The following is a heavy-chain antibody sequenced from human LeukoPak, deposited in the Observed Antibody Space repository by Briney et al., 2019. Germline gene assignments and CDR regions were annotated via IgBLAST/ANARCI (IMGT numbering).Heavy chain of an antibody. CDR2: ISSSSSTI. V-gene: IGHV3-48*01. D-gene: IGHD3-16*01. J-gene: IGHJ4*02. CDR1: GFTFSSYS. CDR3: ARGMIYPHATLDY. Sequence: GGSLRLSCAASGFTFSSYSMNWVRQAPGKGLEWVSYISSSSSTIFYADSVKGRFTISRDNAKNSLYLQMNSLRVEDTAVYYCARGMIYPHATLDYWGQGTLVTASS.